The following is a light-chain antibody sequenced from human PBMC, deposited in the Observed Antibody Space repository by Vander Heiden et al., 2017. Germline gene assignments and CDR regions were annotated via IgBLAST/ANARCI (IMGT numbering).Light chain of an antibody. Sequence: EIVLTQSPGTLSLSPGERATLSCRASQSVISSYLAWYQQKPGQSPRLLIYGASSRATGIPDRFSGSGSGTDFTLTISRLEPEDFALYYCQQDGNSPFTFGQGTRLEIK. CDR1: QSVISSY. J-gene: IGKJ5*01. V-gene: IGKV3-20*01. CDR2: GAS. CDR3: QQDGNSPFT.